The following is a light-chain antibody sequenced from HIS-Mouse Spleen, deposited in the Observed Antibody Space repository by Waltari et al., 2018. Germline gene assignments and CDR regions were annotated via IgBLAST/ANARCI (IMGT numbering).Light chain of an antibody. CDR2: AAS. CDR1: QGVSSY. CDR3: QQLNSYPPYT. Sequence: DIQLTQSPSFLSASVGDIVTITCRASQGVSSYFAWYQQKPGKAPKLLIYAASTLQSGVPSRFSGSGSGTEFTLTISSLQPEDFATYYCQQLNSYPPYTFGQGTKLEIK. V-gene: IGKV1-9*01. J-gene: IGKJ2*01.